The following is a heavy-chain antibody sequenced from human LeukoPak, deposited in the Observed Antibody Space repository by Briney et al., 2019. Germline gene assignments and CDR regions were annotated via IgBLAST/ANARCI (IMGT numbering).Heavy chain of an antibody. V-gene: IGHV4-34*01. J-gene: IGHJ4*02. Sequence: PSETLSLTCAVYGGSFSGYYWSWIRQPPGKGLEWIGEINHSGSTNYNPSLKSRVTISVDTSKNQFSLKLSSVTAADTAVYYCARKQLWLRGYFDYWGQGTLVTVSS. CDR1: GGSFSGYY. CDR2: INHSGST. CDR3: ARKQLWLRGYFDY. D-gene: IGHD5-18*01.